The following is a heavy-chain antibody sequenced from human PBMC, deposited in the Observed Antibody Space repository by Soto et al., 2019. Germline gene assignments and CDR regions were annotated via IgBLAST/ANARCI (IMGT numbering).Heavy chain of an antibody. CDR1: GFTFSSYA. CDR3: AKHPLYYYYMDV. V-gene: IGHV3-23*01. CDR2: ISGSGGST. Sequence: EGSLRLSCAASGFTFSSYAMSWVRQAPGKGLEWVSAISGSGGSTYYADSVKGRFTISRDNSKNTLYLQMNSLRAEDTAVYYCAKHPLYYYYMDVWGKGTTVTVSS. J-gene: IGHJ6*03.